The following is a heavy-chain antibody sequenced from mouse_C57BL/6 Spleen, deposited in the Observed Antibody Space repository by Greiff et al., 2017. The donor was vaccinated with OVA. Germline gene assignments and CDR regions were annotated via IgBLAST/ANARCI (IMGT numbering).Heavy chain of an antibody. D-gene: IGHD2-5*01. CDR2: IDPSDSYT. V-gene: IGHV1-50*01. Sequence: QVHVKQPGAELVKPGASVKLSCKASGYTFTSYWMQWVKQRPGQGLEWIGEIDPSDSYTNYNQKFKGKATLTVDTSSSPAYMQLSSLTSEDSAVYYCARGYYSNLGDYWGQGTSVTVSS. CDR3: ARGYYSNLGDY. J-gene: IGHJ4*01. CDR1: GYTFTSYW.